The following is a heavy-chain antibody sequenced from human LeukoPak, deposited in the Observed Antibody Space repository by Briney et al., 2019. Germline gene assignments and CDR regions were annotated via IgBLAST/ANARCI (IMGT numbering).Heavy chain of an antibody. CDR2: IYYSGST. D-gene: IGHD4-17*01. CDR1: GGSISSYY. Sequence: SETLSLTCTVSGGSISSYYWSWIRQPPGKGLEWIGYIYYSGSTNYNPSLKRRVTISVDTSKNQFSLKLSSVAAADTAVYYCARWSVGGDYVFLDYWGQGTLVTGSS. J-gene: IGHJ4*02. V-gene: IGHV4-59*01. CDR3: ARWSVGGDYVFLDY.